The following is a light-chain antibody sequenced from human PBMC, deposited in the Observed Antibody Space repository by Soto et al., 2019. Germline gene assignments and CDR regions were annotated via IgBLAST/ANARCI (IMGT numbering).Light chain of an antibody. CDR3: QQRTTWPT. CDR1: QSATSS. J-gene: IGKJ4*01. CDR2: DVS. Sequence: EIVLTQSPATLSLSPGDRATLSCRASQSATSSLAWFQQKPGQAPRLLIYDVSRRATAIPARFSGSGSGTDFTLTISSLEPEDFAVYYCQQRTTWPTFGGGTKVEIK. V-gene: IGKV3-11*01.